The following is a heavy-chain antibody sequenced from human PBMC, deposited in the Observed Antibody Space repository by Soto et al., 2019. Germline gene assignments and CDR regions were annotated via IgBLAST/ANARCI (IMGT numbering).Heavy chain of an antibody. Sequence: SETLSLTCTVSGASISGFYWSWIRKSAGKGLGWIGRIYATGTTDYNPSLKSRVMMSVDTSKKQFSLKLRSVTAADTAVYYCVRDGTKTLRDWFDPWGQGISVTVSS. CDR1: GASISGFY. CDR2: IYATGTT. J-gene: IGHJ5*02. CDR3: VRDGTKTLRDWFDP. V-gene: IGHV4-4*07. D-gene: IGHD1-1*01.